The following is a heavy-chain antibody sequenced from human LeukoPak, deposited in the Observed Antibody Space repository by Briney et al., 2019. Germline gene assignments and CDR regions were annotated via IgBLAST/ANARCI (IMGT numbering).Heavy chain of an antibody. Sequence: GGSLRLSCAASGFIFSSYWMSWVRQAPGKGLEWVANIKQDGSEKYYVDSVKGRFTISRDNAKNSLYLQMNSLRAEDTAVYYCARSLRGDYWGQGTLVTVSS. J-gene: IGHJ4*02. CDR1: GFIFSSYW. V-gene: IGHV3-7*01. CDR2: IKQDGSEK. CDR3: ARSLRGDY. D-gene: IGHD1-26*01.